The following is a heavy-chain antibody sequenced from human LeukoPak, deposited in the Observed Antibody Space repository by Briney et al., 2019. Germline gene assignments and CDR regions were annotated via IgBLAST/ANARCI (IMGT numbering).Heavy chain of an antibody. J-gene: IGHJ4*02. D-gene: IGHD2-15*01. CDR1: GYTFTSYG. CDR3: ARDCSGGSCYSPLVDY. CDR2: ISAYNGNT. Sequence: ASVKVSCKASGYTFTSYGISWVRQAPGQGLEWMGWISAYNGNTNYAQKLQGRVTMTTDTSTSTAYMELRNLRSDDTAVYYCARDCSGGSCYSPLVDYWGQGTLVTVSS. V-gene: IGHV1-18*04.